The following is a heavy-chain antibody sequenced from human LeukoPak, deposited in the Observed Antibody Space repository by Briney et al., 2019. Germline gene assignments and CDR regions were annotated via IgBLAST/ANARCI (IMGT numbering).Heavy chain of an antibody. D-gene: IGHD3-22*01. V-gene: IGHV1-18*01. Sequence: GASVKVSCKASGYTFTSYGISWVRQAPGQGLEWVGWISAYNGNTNYAQKLQGRVTMTTDTSTSTAYMELRSLRSDDTAVYYCARVTEYYDSSGLPTLAFDYWGQGTLVTVSS. CDR2: ISAYNGNT. J-gene: IGHJ4*02. CDR3: ARVTEYYDSSGLPTLAFDY. CDR1: GYTFTSYG.